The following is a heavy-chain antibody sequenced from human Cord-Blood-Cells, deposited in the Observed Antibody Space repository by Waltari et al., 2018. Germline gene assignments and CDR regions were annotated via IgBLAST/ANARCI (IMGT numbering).Heavy chain of an antibody. D-gene: IGHD7-27*01. CDR3: ARTGEAGGWYFDL. CDR2: INHSGST. CDR1: GGSFSGYY. Sequence: QVQLQQWGAGLLKPSETLSLTCAVYGGSFSGYYWSWIGQPPGKGLGWIGEINHSGSTNYNPSLKSRVTISVDTSKNQFSLKLSSVTAADTAVYYCARTGEAGGWYFDLWGRGTLVTVSS. J-gene: IGHJ2*01. V-gene: IGHV4-34*01.